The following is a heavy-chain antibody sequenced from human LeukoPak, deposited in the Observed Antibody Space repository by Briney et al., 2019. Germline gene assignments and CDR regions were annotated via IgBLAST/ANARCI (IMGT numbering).Heavy chain of an antibody. CDR3: ARDQCRGDCYLVNWFDP. CDR1: GGSISSGGYY. J-gene: IGHJ5*02. Sequence: PSETLSLTCTVSGGSISSGGYYWSWIRQHPGKGLEWIGYIYYSGSTYYNPSLKSRVTISVDTSKNQFSLKLSSVTAADTAVYYCARDQCRGDCYLVNWFDPWGQGTLVTVSS. D-gene: IGHD2-21*02. CDR2: IYYSGST. V-gene: IGHV4-31*03.